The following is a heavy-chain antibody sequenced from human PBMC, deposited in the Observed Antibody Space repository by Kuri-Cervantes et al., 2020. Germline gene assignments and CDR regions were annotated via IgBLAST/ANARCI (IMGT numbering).Heavy chain of an antibody. CDR2: ISYDGSNK. CDR3: ARDMVRGVIDY. J-gene: IGHJ4*02. D-gene: IGHD3-10*01. Sequence: GGSLRLSCAASGFTFSSYAMHWVRQAPGKGLEWVAVISYDGSNKYYADSVKGRFTISRDNSKNTLYLQMNSLRAEDTAVYYCARDMVRGVIDYWGQGTLGTVSS. V-gene: IGHV3-30-3*01. CDR1: GFTFSSYA.